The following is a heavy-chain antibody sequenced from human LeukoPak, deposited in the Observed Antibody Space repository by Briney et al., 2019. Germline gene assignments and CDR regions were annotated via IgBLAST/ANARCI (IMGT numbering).Heavy chain of an antibody. V-gene: IGHV3-43D*04. J-gene: IGHJ4*02. CDR1: GFTFDDHA. Sequence: PGGSLRLSCAASGFTFDDHAMHWVRQAPGKGLEWVSLISWDSGSTYYADSVKGRFTISRDNTKNSLYLQMNSLRAEDTALYYCAEDHFSSTGCYCDFWGQGTLVTVSA. D-gene: IGHD2-2*01. CDR2: ISWDSGST. CDR3: AEDHFSSTGCYCDF.